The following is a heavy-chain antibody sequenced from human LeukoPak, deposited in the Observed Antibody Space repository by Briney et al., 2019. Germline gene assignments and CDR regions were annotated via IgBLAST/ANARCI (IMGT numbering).Heavy chain of an antibody. D-gene: IGHD6-13*01. V-gene: IGHV4-4*07. CDR1: GGSISSYY. J-gene: IGHJ3*02. CDR2: IYTSGST. CDR3: ARDHGSSWSLDTFDI. Sequence: SETLSLTCTVSGGSISSYYWSWIRQPAGKGLEWIWRIYTSGSTNYNPSLKSRVTMSVDTSKNQFSLKLSSETAADTAVYYCARDHGSSWSLDTFDIWGQGTMVTVSS.